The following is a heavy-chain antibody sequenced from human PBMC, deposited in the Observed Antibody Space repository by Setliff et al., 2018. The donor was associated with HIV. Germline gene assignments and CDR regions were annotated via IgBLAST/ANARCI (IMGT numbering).Heavy chain of an antibody. CDR2: INYSGST. V-gene: IGHV4-59*11. Sequence: PSETLSLTCTVSGGSISSHYWSWIRQPPGKGLEWIGYINYSGSTNYNPSLKSRVTISVDTSKKQFSLKLTSVTAADTAVYYCARATWNSVDYWGQGTLVTV. CDR1: GGSISSHY. J-gene: IGHJ4*02. D-gene: IGHD1-7*01. CDR3: ARATWNSVDY.